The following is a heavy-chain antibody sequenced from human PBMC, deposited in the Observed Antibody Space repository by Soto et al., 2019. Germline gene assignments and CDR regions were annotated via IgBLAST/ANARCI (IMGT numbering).Heavy chain of an antibody. Sequence: EVQLLESGGGLVQPGGSLRLSCAASGFTFSTYAMSWVRQAPGKGLEWVSTISGRGDRTYYVDSVKGRFTIPRDNSKNPLFLQMNSLSAEDTAIYYCAKDRGAFFPPRFDPWGQGTLVTVSS. CDR2: ISGRGDRT. CDR1: GFTFSTYA. V-gene: IGHV3-23*02. J-gene: IGHJ5*02. CDR3: AKDRGAFFPPRFDP. D-gene: IGHD4-17*01.